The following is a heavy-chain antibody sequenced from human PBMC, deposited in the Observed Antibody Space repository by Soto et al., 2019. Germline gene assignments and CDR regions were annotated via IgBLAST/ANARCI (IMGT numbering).Heavy chain of an antibody. CDR3: ARNCGGDCQPYDALDI. D-gene: IGHD2-21*02. CDR2: INPNSGGT. V-gene: IGHV1-2*02. CDR1: GYTFTCYY. J-gene: IGHJ3*02. Sequence: XSVKVSCKASGYTFTCYYLHWVRQAPGQGLEWMGWINPNSGGTSYAQRFQGRVTMTSDTSVTTTYMEVSRLRSDDTAVYYCARNCGGDCQPYDALDIWGQGTMVTVSS.